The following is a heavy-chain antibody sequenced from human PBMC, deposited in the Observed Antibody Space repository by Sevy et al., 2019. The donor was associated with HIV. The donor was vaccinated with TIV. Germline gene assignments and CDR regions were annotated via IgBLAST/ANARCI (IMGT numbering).Heavy chain of an antibody. CDR3: DRSQWLVWDAFDI. V-gene: IGHV3-23*01. J-gene: IGHJ3*02. D-gene: IGHD6-19*01. CDR2: ISGSGGST. Sequence: GGSLRLSCAASGFTFSSYAMSWVRQAPGKGLEWVSAISGSGGSTYYADSVMGRFTITRDNSKNPQYLQMNSLRAEDTAVYYCDRSQWLVWDAFDIWGQGTMVTVSS. CDR1: GFTFSSYA.